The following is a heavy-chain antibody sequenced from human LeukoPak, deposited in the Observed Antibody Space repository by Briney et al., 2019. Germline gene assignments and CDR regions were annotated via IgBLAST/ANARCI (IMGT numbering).Heavy chain of an antibody. CDR3: ARDLFTMIVD. D-gene: IGHD3-22*01. J-gene: IGHJ4*02. V-gene: IGHV3-66*01. Sequence: PGGSLRLSCAASGFTVSSNYMTWVRQAPGKGLEWVSLIYSGGSTYYADSVKGRFTISRDNSKNTLYLQMNSLRAEDTAVYYCARDLFTMIVDWGQGTLVTVSS. CDR2: IYSGGST. CDR1: GFTVSSNY.